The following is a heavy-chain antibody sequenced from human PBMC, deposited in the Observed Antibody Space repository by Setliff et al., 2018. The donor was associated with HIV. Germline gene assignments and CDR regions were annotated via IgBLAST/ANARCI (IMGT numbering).Heavy chain of an antibody. V-gene: IGHV3-49*04. J-gene: IGHJ6*02. CDR2: IRHKAYGGTA. Sequence: GGSLRLSCTTSGFTFGVYAMTWVRQAPGKGLEWVGFIRHKAYGGTAEYAASVKGRFTISRDDSKSIAYLQMNSLKTEDTAVYYCTRDLTLWFGELYYYYGMDVWGQGTTVTVSS. CDR1: GFTFGVYA. CDR3: TRDLTLWFGELYYYYGMDV. D-gene: IGHD3-10*01.